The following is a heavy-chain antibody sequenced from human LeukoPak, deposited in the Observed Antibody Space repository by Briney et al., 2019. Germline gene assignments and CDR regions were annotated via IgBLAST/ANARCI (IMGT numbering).Heavy chain of an antibody. CDR3: ARRRRLGPSLDC. D-gene: IGHD1-26*01. V-gene: IGHV4-39*01. CDR2: VYYSGTT. Sequence: SETLSLTCTVSGGSINSSFYWDWIRQPPGKGLEWIGSVYYSGTTYYNTSFKSRITISVDTSKTVLSLKLTSVTAADTAVYFCARRRRLGPSLDCWGQGTLVTVSS. J-gene: IGHJ4*02. CDR1: GGSINSSFY.